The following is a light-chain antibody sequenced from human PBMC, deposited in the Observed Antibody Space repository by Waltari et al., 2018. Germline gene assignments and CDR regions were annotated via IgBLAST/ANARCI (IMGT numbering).Light chain of an antibody. V-gene: IGLV2-11*01. Sequence: QSALTQPRSLSGSPGQSVTISCTGTIGDIGGYNYVYWYQQHPGKAPKLMIYDVTKRPSGVPDRFSGSKSGNTASLTISGLQAEDEADYYCCSYAGTYTLVFGGGTKLTVL. J-gene: IGLJ3*02. CDR1: IGDIGGYNY. CDR3: CSYAGTYTLV. CDR2: DVT.